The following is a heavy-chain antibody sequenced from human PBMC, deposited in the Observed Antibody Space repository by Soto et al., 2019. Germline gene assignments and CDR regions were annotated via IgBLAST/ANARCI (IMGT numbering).Heavy chain of an antibody. V-gene: IGHV1-3*01. CDR1: GYTFTSYA. CDR2: INAVLGKA. D-gene: IGHD3-3*01. Sequence: GASVKVSCKASGYTFTSYAMHWVRQAPGQRLEWMGWINAVLGKAKYAQKFQGRVTITGDKSTSTAYMELSSLRSEDTAVYYCASSLSDPYDFWSGYYMAAVVDDYWGQGTLVTVSS. CDR3: ASSLSDPYDFWSGYYMAAVVDDY. J-gene: IGHJ4*02.